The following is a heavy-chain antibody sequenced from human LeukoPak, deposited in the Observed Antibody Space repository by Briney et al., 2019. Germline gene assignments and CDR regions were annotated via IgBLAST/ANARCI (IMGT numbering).Heavy chain of an antibody. Sequence: GGSLRPSCAASGFTFSDYILDWVRQAPGKGLEWVGRIRRGANSYTTEYAASVKGGFTISRDDSKNSLYLHMNSLKTEDTAVYHCSRDGGEGGNSAFDIWGQGTMVTVSS. CDR1: GFTFSDYI. V-gene: IGHV3-72*01. CDR3: SRDGGEGGNSAFDI. D-gene: IGHD3-16*01. J-gene: IGHJ3*02. CDR2: IRRGANSYTT.